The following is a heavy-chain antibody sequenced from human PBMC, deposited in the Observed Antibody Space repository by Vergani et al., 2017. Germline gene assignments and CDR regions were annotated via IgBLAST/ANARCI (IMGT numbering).Heavy chain of an antibody. CDR3: ARGESPCAYYYGYWGYFYFEY. D-gene: IGHD3-10*01. V-gene: IGHV4-34*01. CDR2: INHSGST. CDR1: GGSFSGYY. J-gene: IGHJ4*02. Sequence: QVQLQQWGAGLLKPSETLSLTCAVYGGSFSGYYWSWIRQPPGKGLEWIGEINHSGSTNYNPSLKSRVTISVDTSKTQVSQTLSSVTAAETAVYYFARGESPCAYYYGYWGYFYFEYWGQGTLVTVSS.